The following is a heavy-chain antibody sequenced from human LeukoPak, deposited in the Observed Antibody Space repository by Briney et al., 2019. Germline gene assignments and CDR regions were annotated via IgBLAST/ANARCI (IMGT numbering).Heavy chain of an antibody. CDR2: IYGGGGT. V-gene: IGHV3-53*04. CDR3: ANRVAGIMYFQH. D-gene: IGHD6-19*01. Sequence: GGSLRLSCTASGFTVSSSYMTWVRQAPGKGLEWVSLIYGGGGTFYADSVKGRFTISRHNFENTLYLQMNNLRAEDTAVYYCANRVAGIMYFQHWGQGTLVTVSS. CDR1: GFTVSSSY. J-gene: IGHJ1*01.